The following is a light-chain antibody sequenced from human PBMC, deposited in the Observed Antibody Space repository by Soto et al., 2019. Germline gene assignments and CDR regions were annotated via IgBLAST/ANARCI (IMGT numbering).Light chain of an antibody. CDR2: DAS. V-gene: IGKV3-20*01. J-gene: IGKJ4*01. CDR1: QNVGRNF. CDR3: QQYASSPGT. Sequence: EIVLTQSPGTLSLSPGERATLSCRASQNVGRNFLAWYQQKPGQAPRLLIYDASKRATGIPDRFSGSGSGTVFTLKISSLEREDFVVYYCQQYASSPGTFGGGTNGEIK.